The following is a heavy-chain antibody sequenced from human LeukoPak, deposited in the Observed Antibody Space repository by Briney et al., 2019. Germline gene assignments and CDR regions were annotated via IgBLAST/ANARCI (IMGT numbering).Heavy chain of an antibody. V-gene: IGHV3-21*06. Sequence: GGSLRLSCAASGFTFSSYSMNWVRQAPGKGLEWISSISSSSYYIYYADSVKGRFTISRDSAKNSLYLHMNSLRAEDTAVYYCARSGLVVRWLLPQSYFDYWGQGTLVTVSS. CDR2: ISSSSYYI. D-gene: IGHD3-22*01. J-gene: IGHJ4*02. CDR1: GFTFSSYS. CDR3: ARSGLVVRWLLPQSYFDY.